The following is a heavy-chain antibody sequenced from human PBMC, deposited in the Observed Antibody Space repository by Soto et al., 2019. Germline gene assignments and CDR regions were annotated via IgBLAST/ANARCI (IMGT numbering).Heavy chain of an antibody. CDR3: ARSIVAAGNRWFDP. J-gene: IGHJ5*02. CDR1: GFSLSTSGMR. Sequence: SGPTLVNPTHTLTLTCTFSGFSLSTSGMRVSWIRQPPGKALEWLARIDWDDDKLYSTSLKTMLTISKDTSKNQVVLTMPYMYPVDTATYYCARSIVAAGNRWFDPWGQGTLVTVSS. V-gene: IGHV2-70*04. D-gene: IGHD6-13*01. CDR2: IDWDDDK.